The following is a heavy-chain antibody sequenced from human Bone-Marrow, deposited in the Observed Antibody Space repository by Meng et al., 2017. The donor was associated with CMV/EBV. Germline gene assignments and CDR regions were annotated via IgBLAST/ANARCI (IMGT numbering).Heavy chain of an antibody. J-gene: IGHJ6*01. CDR1: GFTFSSYA. CDR3: ARALPHQLLNYYGMDV. D-gene: IGHD2-2*01. CDR2: ISYDGSNK. Sequence: GGSLRLSCAASGFTFSSYAMHWVRQAPGKGLEWVAVISYDGSNKYYADSVKGRFTISRDNSKKTLYLQMNSLRAEDTAVYYCARALPHQLLNYYGMDVWGQGTTVTGSS. V-gene: IGHV3-30*04.